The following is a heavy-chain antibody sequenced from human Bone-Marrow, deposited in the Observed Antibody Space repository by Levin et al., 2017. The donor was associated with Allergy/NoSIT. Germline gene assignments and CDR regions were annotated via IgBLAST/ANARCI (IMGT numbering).Heavy chain of an antibody. CDR2: ISSSSSYI. CDR3: ATMTARGYCSGGSCYLQPQIGYYFDY. Sequence: TGGSLRLSCAASGFTFSSYSMNWVRQAPGKGLEWVSSISSSSSYIYYADSVKGRFTISRDNAKNSLYLQMNSLRAEDTAVYYCATMTARGYCSGGSCYLQPQIGYYFDYWGQGTLVTVSS. J-gene: IGHJ4*02. D-gene: IGHD2-15*01. CDR1: GFTFSSYS. V-gene: IGHV3-21*01.